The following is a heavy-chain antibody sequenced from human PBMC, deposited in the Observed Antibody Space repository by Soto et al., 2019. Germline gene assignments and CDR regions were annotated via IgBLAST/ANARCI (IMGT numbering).Heavy chain of an antibody. J-gene: IGHJ6*02. V-gene: IGHV3-21*01. Sequence: RRLSCAASGFTFSSYSMNWVRQAPGKGLEWVSSISSSSSYIYYADSVKGRFTISRDNAKNSLYLQMNSLRAEDTAVYYCARDAQFNVQPSLVGYYYGMDVWGQGTTVTVSS. CDR2: ISSSSSYI. D-gene: IGHD5-18*01. CDR1: GFTFSSYS. CDR3: ARDAQFNVQPSLVGYYYGMDV.